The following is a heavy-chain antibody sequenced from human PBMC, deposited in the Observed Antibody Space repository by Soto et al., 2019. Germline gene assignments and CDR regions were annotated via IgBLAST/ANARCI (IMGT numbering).Heavy chain of an antibody. CDR3: ARGLTSLNWFDP. CDR1: GDSISSDHYY. Sequence: QVQLQESGPGLVKPSQTLALTCTVSGDSISSDHYYWSWIRQHPGRGLEWIGHIFYSGTTFYNPSLKSRVTISVDTSETQFSLKLSSVTAADTAVYYCARGLTSLNWFDPWGQGTLVTVSS. J-gene: IGHJ5*02. V-gene: IGHV4-31*03. CDR2: IFYSGTT.